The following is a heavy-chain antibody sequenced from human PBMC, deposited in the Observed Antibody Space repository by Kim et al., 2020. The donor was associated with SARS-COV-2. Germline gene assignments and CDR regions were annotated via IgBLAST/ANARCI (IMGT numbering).Heavy chain of an antibody. CDR2: IWYDGSNK. Sequence: GGSLRLSCAASGFTFSSYGMHWVRQAPGKGLEWVAVIWYDGSNKYYADSVKGRFTISRDNSKNTLYLQMNSLRAEDTAVYYCARDETLGRSWFGTQPFDYWGQGTLVTVSS. CDR1: GFTFSSYG. D-gene: IGHD3-10*01. CDR3: ARDETLGRSWFGTQPFDY. V-gene: IGHV3-33*01. J-gene: IGHJ4*02.